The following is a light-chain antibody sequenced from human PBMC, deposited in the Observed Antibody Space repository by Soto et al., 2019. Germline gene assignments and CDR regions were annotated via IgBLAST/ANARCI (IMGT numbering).Light chain of an antibody. Sequence: SYELTQPPSVSVAPGKTASITCGGNNIGSKSGHWYQQKPGRAPVLVISYDSDRPSGIPERFSGSNSVNTATLTISRVEAGDEADYYCQVWDSSSDHVVFGGGTKLTVL. CDR3: QVWDSSSDHVV. CDR1: NIGSKS. CDR2: YDS. J-gene: IGLJ2*01. V-gene: IGLV3-21*04.